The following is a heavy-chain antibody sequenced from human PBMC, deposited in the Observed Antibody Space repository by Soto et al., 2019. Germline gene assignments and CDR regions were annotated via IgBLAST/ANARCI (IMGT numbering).Heavy chain of an antibody. CDR3: ARVWGALAPIAGWFGP. Sequence: QVQLQESGPGLVKPSGTLSLTCAVSNGSITSGNWWSWVRQPPGKGLEWIGDIYQTGSTNYNPSLRSRFIISVDTSKNNFSLSLSSVTAADTAVYFCARVWGALAPIAGWFGPWGRGILVTVSS. V-gene: IGHV4-4*02. CDR2: IYQTGST. CDR1: NGSITSGNW. J-gene: IGHJ5*02. D-gene: IGHD3-16*01.